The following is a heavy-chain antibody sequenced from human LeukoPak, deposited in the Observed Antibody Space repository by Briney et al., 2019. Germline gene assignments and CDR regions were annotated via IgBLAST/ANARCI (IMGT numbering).Heavy chain of an antibody. CDR1: GFTFSDYY. CDR3: ARDGAMVRGVIINYYYMDV. J-gene: IGHJ6*03. D-gene: IGHD3-10*01. Sequence: GGSLRLSCAASGFTFSDYYMSWIRQAPGKGLEWVSYISSSGSTIYYADSVKGRFTISRDNAKNSLYLQMNSLRAEDTAVYYCARDGAMVRGVIINYYYMDVWGKGTTVTVSS. CDR2: ISSSGSTI. V-gene: IGHV3-11*04.